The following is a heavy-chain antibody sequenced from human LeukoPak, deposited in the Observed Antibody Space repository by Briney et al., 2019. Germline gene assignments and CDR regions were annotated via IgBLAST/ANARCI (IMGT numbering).Heavy chain of an antibody. D-gene: IGHD2-8*01. Sequence: GGSLRLSCAASGFIFSSYDMYWVRQAPGKGLEWVAVISNDGDNKQYADSVKGRFTISRDNSKNTLYLQMNSLRADDTAVYHCAKDGLMRFFDYWGQGTLVTVSS. J-gene: IGHJ4*02. CDR1: GFIFSSYD. CDR3: AKDGLMRFFDY. V-gene: IGHV3-30*18. CDR2: ISNDGDNK.